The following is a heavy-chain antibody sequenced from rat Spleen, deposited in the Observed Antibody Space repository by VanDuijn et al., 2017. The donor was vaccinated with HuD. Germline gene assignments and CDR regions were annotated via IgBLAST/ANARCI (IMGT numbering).Heavy chain of an antibody. V-gene: IGHV5-22*01. CDR1: GFTFSDNY. CDR3: ARPHSSHYVMDA. J-gene: IGHJ4*01. Sequence: EVQLVESDGGLVQPGRSLKLSCAVSGFTFSDNYMAWVRQAPTKGLEWVATISHDGSSTYYGDSVKGRFTISRDNAENTLYLQMNSLRSEDAATYYCARPHSSHYVMDAWGQGASVTVSS. D-gene: IGHD1-8*01. CDR2: ISHDGSST.